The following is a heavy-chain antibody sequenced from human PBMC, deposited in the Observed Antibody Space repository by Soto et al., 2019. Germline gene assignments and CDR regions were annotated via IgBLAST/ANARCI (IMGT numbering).Heavy chain of an antibody. Sequence: SETLSLTCTVSGGYISSGGYYCSWIRQHPGKGLEWIGYIYYSGSTYYNPSLKSRVTISLDMSKNHVSLILKSVNIADSAIYYCARGHFDSRGYSNALNYWGQGIQVTVSS. D-gene: IGHD3-22*01. V-gene: IGHV4-31*03. J-gene: IGHJ4*02. CDR2: IYYSGST. CDR1: GGYISSGGYY. CDR3: ARGHFDSRGYSNALNY.